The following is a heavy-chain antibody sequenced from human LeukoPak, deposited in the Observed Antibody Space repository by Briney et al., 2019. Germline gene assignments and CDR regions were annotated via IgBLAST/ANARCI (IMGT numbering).Heavy chain of an antibody. CDR3: ARSPLWFGVVGMDV. D-gene: IGHD3-10*01. CDR2: INPNSGGT. J-gene: IGHJ6*02. Sequence: ASVKVSCKASGYTFTGYYMHWVRQAPGQGLEWMGWINPNSGGTNYAQKFQGWVTMTRDTSISTAYMELSRLRSDDTAVYYCARSPLWFGVVGMDVWGQGTTVTVSS. CDR1: GYTFTGYY. V-gene: IGHV1-2*04.